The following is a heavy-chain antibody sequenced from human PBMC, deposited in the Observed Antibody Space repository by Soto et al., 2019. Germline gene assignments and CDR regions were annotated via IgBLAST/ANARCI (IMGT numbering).Heavy chain of an antibody. J-gene: IGHJ4*02. CDR1: GYTFTDYY. CDR3: ARSLGKTYSNSVGHSDS. D-gene: IGHD4-4*01. V-gene: IGHV1-2*02. CDR2: IRPNRGDS. Sequence: QVQLVQSGAEVEKPGASVKVSCKASGYTFTDYYLHWVRQAPGQGLEWMGWIRPNRGDSNVAPKFQARLTVTRDTSISTVYMELSRLRSDDTAVYYCARSLGKTYSNSVGHSDSWGQGTLVTVSS.